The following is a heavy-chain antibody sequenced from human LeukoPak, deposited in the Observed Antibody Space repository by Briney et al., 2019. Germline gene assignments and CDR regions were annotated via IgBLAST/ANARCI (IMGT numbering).Heavy chain of an antibody. V-gene: IGHV4-39*07. Sequence: SETLSLTCTVSGGSISSSSYYWGWIRQPPGKGLEWIGSIYYSGSTYYNPSLKNRVTISVDTSKNQFSLKLSSVTAADTAVYYCARTIELLWFGELWGGLNWFDPWGQGTLVTVSS. CDR2: IYYSGST. J-gene: IGHJ5*02. CDR3: ARTIELLWFGELWGGLNWFDP. D-gene: IGHD3-10*01. CDR1: GGSISSSSYY.